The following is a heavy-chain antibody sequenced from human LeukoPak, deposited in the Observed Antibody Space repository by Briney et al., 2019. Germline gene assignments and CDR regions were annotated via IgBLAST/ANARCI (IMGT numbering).Heavy chain of an antibody. CDR1: GGSISSYY. J-gene: IGHJ4*02. CDR3: ARGYYDILTGSRPFDY. D-gene: IGHD3-9*01. CDR2: IYYSGST. Sequence: PSETLSLTCTVSGGSISSYYWSWIRQPPGKGLEWIGYIYYSGSTNYNPSLKSRVTISVDTSKNQFSLKLSSVTAADTAVYYCARGYYDILTGSRPFDYWGQGPLVTVSS. V-gene: IGHV4-59*08.